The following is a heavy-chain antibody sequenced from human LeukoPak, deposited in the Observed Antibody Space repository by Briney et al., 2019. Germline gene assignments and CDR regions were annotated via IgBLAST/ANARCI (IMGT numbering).Heavy chain of an antibody. J-gene: IGHJ4*02. CDR2: ISERGGST. V-gene: IGHV3-23*01. CDR1: GISLSNYG. Sequence: GGSLRLSCVVSGISLSNYGMTWVRQAPGKGLEWVSYISERGGSTTYADSVKGRFTISRDTSLNTLYLQMNNLSAEDTAVYFCAKRGVVIRGILVIGYHQEAYHYDFWGQGVMVTVSS. CDR3: AKRGVVIRGILVIGYHQEAYHYDF. D-gene: IGHD3-10*01.